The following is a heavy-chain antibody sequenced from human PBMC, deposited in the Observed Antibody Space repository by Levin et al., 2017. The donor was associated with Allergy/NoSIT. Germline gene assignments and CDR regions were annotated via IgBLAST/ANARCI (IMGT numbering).Heavy chain of an antibody. V-gene: IGHV3-49*04. CDR2: IRNKAHGGTT. CDR1: GFTFCDYA. J-gene: IGHJ4*02. Sequence: PGGSLRLSCTGSGFTFCDYAMSWVRQAPGKGLEWVGFIRNKAHGGTTEYAASVKGRLTISRDDSKSIAYLQMNSLKTEDTAVYFCARGGPPNYDYNWGSYRDGYFDYWGQGTLVTVSS. CDR3: ARGGPPNYDYNWGSYRDGYFDY. D-gene: IGHD3-16*02.